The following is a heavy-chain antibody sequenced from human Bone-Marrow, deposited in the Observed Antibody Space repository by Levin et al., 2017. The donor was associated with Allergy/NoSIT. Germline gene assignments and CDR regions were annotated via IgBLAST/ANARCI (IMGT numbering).Heavy chain of an antibody. D-gene: IGHD2-2*01. Sequence: GGSLRLSCAASGFTVSSYDMHWVRQPTGKGLEWVSAIGTAGDTYYPGSVKGRFTISRENAKNSLYLQMNSLRAGDTAVYYCARGYCGSTSCYAVAFDIWGQGTMVTVSS. CDR1: GFTVSSYD. CDR3: ARGYCGSTSCYAVAFDI. J-gene: IGHJ3*02. CDR2: IGTAGDT. V-gene: IGHV3-13*04.